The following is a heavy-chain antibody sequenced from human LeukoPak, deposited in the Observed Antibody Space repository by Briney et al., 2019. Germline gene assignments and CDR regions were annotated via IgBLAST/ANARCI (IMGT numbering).Heavy chain of an antibody. V-gene: IGHV1-2*02. CDR2: INPNDGDT. CDR3: ARANFLYCSNTTCLFDY. CDR1: GYTFTYYY. Sequence: ASVKVSCKASGYTFTYYYMHWVRQAPGQGFEWMGWINPNDGDTNYAQKFQGRVTMTRDTSISTAHMEVSRLQSDDTAVYYCARANFLYCSNTTCLFDYWGQGTLVTVSS. D-gene: IGHD2-2*01. J-gene: IGHJ4*02.